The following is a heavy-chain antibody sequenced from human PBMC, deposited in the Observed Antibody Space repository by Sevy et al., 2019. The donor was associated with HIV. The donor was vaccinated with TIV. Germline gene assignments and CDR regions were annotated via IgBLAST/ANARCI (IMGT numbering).Heavy chain of an antibody. V-gene: IGHV3-23*01. J-gene: IGHJ6*03. CDR2: ISGSGTRT. CDR1: GFSFDSYG. CDR3: GKGGGGHYDPDEIAYYFYYYNMDV. Sequence: GGSLRLSCAVSGFSFDSYGMTWVRQAPGKGLEWVSAISGSGTRTYYADSVKGRFIISRDNSKNTLDLQMNSLRAEDTAIYLRGKGGGGHYDPDEIAYYFYYYNMDVWGKGTTVTVSS. D-gene: IGHD3-22*01.